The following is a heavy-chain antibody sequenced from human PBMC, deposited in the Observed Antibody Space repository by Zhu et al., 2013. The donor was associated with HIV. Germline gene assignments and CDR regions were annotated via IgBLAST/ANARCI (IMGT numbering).Heavy chain of an antibody. CDR2: INPNSGDT. V-gene: IGHV1-2*04. CDR3: ARDPRPFGVTNAYFFDY. Sequence: QVQLVQSGAEVKKPGASVKVSCKTSGYTFTGYYVHWVRQAPGQGLEWMGWINPNSGDTNYAQKFQDWVTLTRDTSISTAYMELRRLRSDDTAVFYCARDPRPFGVTNAYFFDYWGQGTLVTVSS. D-gene: IGHD3-3*01. J-gene: IGHJ4*02. CDR1: GYTFTGYY.